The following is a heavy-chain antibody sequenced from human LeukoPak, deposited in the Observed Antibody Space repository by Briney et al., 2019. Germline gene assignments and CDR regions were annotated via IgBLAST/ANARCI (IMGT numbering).Heavy chain of an antibody. Sequence: GASVKVSCKASGYTFTSYDINWVRQATGQGLEWMGWMNPNSGNTGYAQKFQGRVTITRNTSISTAYMELSSLRSEDTAVYYCASESGGRDDAFDIWGQGTMVTVSS. CDR2: MNPNSGNT. V-gene: IGHV1-8*03. CDR1: GYTFTSYD. CDR3: ASESGGRDDAFDI. D-gene: IGHD3-16*01. J-gene: IGHJ3*02.